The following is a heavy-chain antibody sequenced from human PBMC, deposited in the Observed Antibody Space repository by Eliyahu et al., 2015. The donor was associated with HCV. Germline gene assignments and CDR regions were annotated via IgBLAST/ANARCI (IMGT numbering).Heavy chain of an antibody. D-gene: IGHD3-10*01. Sequence: SRGLECLGKTYYRSKWYNVYAESVKSRITINPDTSKNQFSLQLTSVTPGDTAMYYCARDYHYGSGTHGMDVWGQGTTVTVSS. CDR2: TYYRSKWYN. V-gene: IGHV6-1*01. J-gene: IGHJ6*02. CDR3: ARDYHYGSGTHGMDV.